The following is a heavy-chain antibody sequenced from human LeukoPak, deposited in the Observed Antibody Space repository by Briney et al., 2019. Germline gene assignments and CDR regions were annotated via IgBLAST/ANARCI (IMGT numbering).Heavy chain of an antibody. Sequence: PSETLSLTCTVSGGSISPYYWSWIRQPPGKGLEWIGYIYYSGSTNYNPSLKSRVTISVDTSKNQFSLKLSSVTAADTAVYYCARDSYGDYGWDAFDIWGQGTMVTVSS. CDR2: IYYSGST. D-gene: IGHD4-17*01. CDR1: GGSISPYY. V-gene: IGHV4-59*12. J-gene: IGHJ3*02. CDR3: ARDSYGDYGWDAFDI.